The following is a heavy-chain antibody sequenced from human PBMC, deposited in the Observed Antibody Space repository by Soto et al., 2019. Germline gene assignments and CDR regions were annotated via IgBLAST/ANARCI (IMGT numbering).Heavy chain of an antibody. CDR1: GFIFSSYG. Sequence: GSLRLSCVASGFIFSSYGMSWVRQAPGKGLEWVAGISGSGGSTYYADSVKGRFTISRDNSKNTLYLQMNSLRAEDTALYYCAKDTRLRLGDLSFDAFGYWGQGTLVTVSS. V-gene: IGHV3-23*01. CDR3: AKDTRLRLGDLSFDAFGY. D-gene: IGHD3-16*02. CDR2: ISGSGGST. J-gene: IGHJ4*02.